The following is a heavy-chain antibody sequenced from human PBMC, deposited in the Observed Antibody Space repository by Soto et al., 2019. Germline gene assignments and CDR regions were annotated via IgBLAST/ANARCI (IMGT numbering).Heavy chain of an antibody. Sequence: GASVKVSCKASGYTFTGYYMHWVRQAPGQGLEWMGWINPNSGGTNYAQKFQGWVTMTRDTSISTAYMELSRLRSDDTAVYYCARDSGGGSSPPNWFDPWGQGTLVTVSS. J-gene: IGHJ5*02. D-gene: IGHD2-15*01. V-gene: IGHV1-2*04. CDR3: ARDSGGGSSPPNWFDP. CDR2: INPNSGGT. CDR1: GYTFTGYY.